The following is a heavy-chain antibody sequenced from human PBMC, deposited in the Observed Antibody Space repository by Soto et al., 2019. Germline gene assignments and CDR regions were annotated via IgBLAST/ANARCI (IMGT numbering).Heavy chain of an antibody. CDR1: GFTFRRNY. CDR2: IYTGVNT. D-gene: IGHD2-21*01. CDR3: ARVVAQIDY. J-gene: IGHJ4*02. V-gene: IGHV3-66*01. Sequence: EVQLVESGGGLVQSGGSLRLSCVASGFTFRRNYMSWVRQAPGKTLEWVALIYTGVNTHYADSVKGRFTISRDDSKNTVFLQMDSLTAEDTAVYYCARVVAQIDYWGRGTLVTVSS.